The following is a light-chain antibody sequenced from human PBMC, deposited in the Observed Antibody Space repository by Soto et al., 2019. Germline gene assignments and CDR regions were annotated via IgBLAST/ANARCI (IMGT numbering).Light chain of an antibody. CDR2: DAS. CDR3: QQYDNLPLT. Sequence: DIQMSQSPSTLSAFVGDRVTITCRASQSISNSLAWHQQKPGKAPKLLIYDASNLETGVPSRFSGSGSGTDFTFTISSLQPEDIATYYCQQYDNLPLTFGGGTKVDIK. CDR1: QSISNS. J-gene: IGKJ4*01. V-gene: IGKV1-33*01.